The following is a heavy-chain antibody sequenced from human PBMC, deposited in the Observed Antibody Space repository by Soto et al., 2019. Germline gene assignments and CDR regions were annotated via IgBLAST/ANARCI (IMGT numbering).Heavy chain of an antibody. CDR1: GFTFSSYG. CDR2: IWYDGSNK. J-gene: IGHJ4*02. Sequence: QVQLVESGGGVVQPGRSLRLSCAASGFTFSSYGMHWVRQAPGKGLEWVAVIWYDGSNKYYADSVKGRFTISRDNSKNTLYLQMNSLRAEDTAVYYCARENIAARQYYFDYWGQGTLVTVSS. V-gene: IGHV3-33*01. D-gene: IGHD6-6*01. CDR3: ARENIAARQYYFDY.